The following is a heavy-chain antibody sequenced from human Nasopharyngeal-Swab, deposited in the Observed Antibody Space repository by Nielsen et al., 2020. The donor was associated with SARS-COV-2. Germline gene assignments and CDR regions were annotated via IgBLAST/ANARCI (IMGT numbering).Heavy chain of an antibody. CDR3: ARGAAAGTLNFDY. CDR1: GYTFTSYY. CDR2: ISAYNGNT. Sequence: ASVKVSCKASGYTFTSYYMHWVRLAPGQGLEWMGWISAYNGNTNYAQKLQGRVTMTTDTSTSTAYMELRSLRSDDTAVYYCARGAAAGTLNFDYWGQGTLVTVSS. V-gene: IGHV1-18*04. D-gene: IGHD6-13*01. J-gene: IGHJ4*02.